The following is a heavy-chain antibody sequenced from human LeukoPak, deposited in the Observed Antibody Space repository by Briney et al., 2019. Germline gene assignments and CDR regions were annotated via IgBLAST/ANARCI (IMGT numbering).Heavy chain of an antibody. CDR2: IYSGGST. Sequence: GGSLRLSCAASGFTVSSNYMSWVRQAPGKGLEWVSVIYSGGSTYYADSVKGRFTISRDNSKNTLYLQMNSLRAEDTAVYYCARPSIAAAGTAWGYYYGMDVWGQGTTVTVSS. CDR3: ARPSIAAAGTAWGYYYGMDV. V-gene: IGHV3-53*01. CDR1: GFTVSSNY. D-gene: IGHD6-13*01. J-gene: IGHJ6*02.